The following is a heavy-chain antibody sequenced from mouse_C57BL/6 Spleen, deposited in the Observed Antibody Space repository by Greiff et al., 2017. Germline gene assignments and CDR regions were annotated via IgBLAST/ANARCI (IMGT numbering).Heavy chain of an antibody. CDR3: ARGTTVVAYYYAMDY. V-gene: IGHV1-82*01. D-gene: IGHD1-1*01. CDR2: IYPGDGDT. CDR1: GYAFSSSW. J-gene: IGHJ4*01. Sequence: VKLQESGPELVKPGASVKISCKASGYAFSSSWMNWVKQRPGKGLEWIGRIYPGDGDTNYNGKFKGKATLTADKSSSTAYMQLSSLTSEDSAVYFCARGTTVVAYYYAMDYWGQGTSVTVSS.